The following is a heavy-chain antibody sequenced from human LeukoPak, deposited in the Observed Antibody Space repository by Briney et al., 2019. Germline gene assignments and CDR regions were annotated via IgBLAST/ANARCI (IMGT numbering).Heavy chain of an antibody. V-gene: IGHV4-59*08. CDR3: ARQSRSLGPSDY. CDR2: IHYSGNT. J-gene: IGHJ4*02. CDR1: NGSITSYY. Sequence: SETLSLTCTVSNGSITSYYWSWIRQPPGKGLEWIGYIHYSGNTNYNPSLKSRVTISVDTSKKQFSLKLSSVTAADTAVYYCARQSRSLGPSDYWGQGTLVTVSS.